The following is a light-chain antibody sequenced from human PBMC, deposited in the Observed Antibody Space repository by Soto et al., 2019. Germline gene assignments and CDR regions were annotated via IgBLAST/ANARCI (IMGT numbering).Light chain of an antibody. V-gene: IGKV2-30*01. J-gene: IGKJ1*01. CDR3: MQSPVWPPT. Sequence: DVVMTQSPLSLPVTLGQPASISCRSSQSLVDNDGNTYLNWFQQRPGQSPRRVIYKVSHRDSGVPDRFGGGGSGTDFTLKISAVEAKDVEVSYGMQSPVWPPTFGQGTKVEIK. CDR1: QSLVDNDGNTY. CDR2: KVS.